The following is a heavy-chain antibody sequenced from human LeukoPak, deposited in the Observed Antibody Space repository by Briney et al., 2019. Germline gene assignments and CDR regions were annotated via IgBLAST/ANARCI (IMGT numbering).Heavy chain of an antibody. J-gene: IGHJ4*02. Sequence: GGSLRLSCAVSGFTFSSYAMHWVRQAPGKGLEWVAVISHEGTNKYYADSVKGRFTISRDNSKNTLYLQMNSLRAEDTAVYYCAGNVDGSSASCQGYLDYWGKGTMVTVSS. V-gene: IGHV3-30-3*01. CDR3: AGNVDGSSASCQGYLDY. D-gene: IGHD2-2*01. CDR1: GFTFSSYA. CDR2: ISHEGTNK.